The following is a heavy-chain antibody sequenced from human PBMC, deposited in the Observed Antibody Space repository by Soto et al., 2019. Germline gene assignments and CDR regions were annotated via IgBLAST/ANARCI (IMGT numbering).Heavy chain of an antibody. D-gene: IGHD5-12*01. J-gene: IGHJ4*02. CDR2: INPSGGST. CDR1: GYPFTSYG. Sequence: ASVKVSCKASGYPFTSYGISXXRQAPGQGLEWVGRINPSGGSTSYAQKFQGRVTMTRDTSTSTVYMELSSLRSEDTAVYYCARVSGYYFLDYRGQGTLVTVPS. V-gene: IGHV1-46*01. CDR3: ARVSGYYFLDY.